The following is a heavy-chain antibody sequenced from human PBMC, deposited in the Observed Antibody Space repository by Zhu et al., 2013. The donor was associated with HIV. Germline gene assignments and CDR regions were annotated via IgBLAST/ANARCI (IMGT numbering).Heavy chain of an antibody. Sequence: QIQLVQSGAEVKKPGASVKVSCKASGYTFITYGINWVRQAPGQGLEWMGWISAYNGNTKYAQKFQGRVTMTTDTSTSTAYMELRSLRSDDTAVYYCGRDSVASRPGWFDPWGQGTLGHRLL. CDR2: ISAYNGNT. J-gene: IGHJ5*02. D-gene: IGHD1-26*01. CDR3: GRDSVASRPGWFDP. V-gene: IGHV1-18*01. CDR1: GYTFITYG.